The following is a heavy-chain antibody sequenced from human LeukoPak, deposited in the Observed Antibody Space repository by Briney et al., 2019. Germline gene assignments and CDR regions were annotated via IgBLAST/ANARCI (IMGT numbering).Heavy chain of an antibody. D-gene: IGHD6-13*01. J-gene: IGHJ6*03. V-gene: IGHV4-59*01. CDR2: IYYSGST. CDR3: ARVGGSSYYYYMDV. CDR1: GGSISSYY. Sequence: KPSETLSLTCTVSGGSISSYYWSWIRQPPGKGLEWIGYIYYSGSTNYNPSLKSRVTISVDTSKNQFSLKLSSVTAADTAVYYCARVGGSSYYYYMDVWGKGTTVTVSS.